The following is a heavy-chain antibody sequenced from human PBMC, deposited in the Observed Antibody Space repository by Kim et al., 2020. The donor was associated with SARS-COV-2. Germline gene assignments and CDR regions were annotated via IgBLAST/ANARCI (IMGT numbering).Heavy chain of an antibody. D-gene: IGHD3-22*01. CDR3: ARHSPLSGYFDH. Sequence: ETLSLTCSVSGDSVSSGSHYWGWIRQPPGKGLEWIGSMYYFGDTHYNPSLKSRVTISVDTSKNQVSLRLNSVTAADTALYYCARHSPLSGYFDHWGQGTPVTVSS. J-gene: IGHJ4*02. V-gene: IGHV4-39*01. CDR1: GDSVSSGSHY. CDR2: MYYFGDT.